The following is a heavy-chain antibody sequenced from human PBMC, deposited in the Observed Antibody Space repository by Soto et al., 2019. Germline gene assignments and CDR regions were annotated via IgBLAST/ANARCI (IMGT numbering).Heavy chain of an antibody. D-gene: IGHD3-22*01. V-gene: IGHV3-7*01. CDR2: IKQDGSEK. Sequence: PGGSLRLSCAASGFTFSSYWMSWVRQAPGKGLEWVANIKQDGSEKYYVDSVKGRFTISRDNAKNSLYLQMNSLRAEDTAVYYCARDQSYYDSSGSYYYGMDVWGQGTTVTVSS. J-gene: IGHJ6*02. CDR1: GFTFSSYW. CDR3: ARDQSYYDSSGSYYYGMDV.